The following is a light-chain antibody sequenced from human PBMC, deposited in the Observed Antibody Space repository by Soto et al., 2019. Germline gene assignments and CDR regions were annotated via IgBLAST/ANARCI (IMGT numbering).Light chain of an antibody. J-gene: IGKJ4*01. CDR3: QQHSSYPLT. Sequence: DIQMTHSPSTLSASVTDRVTITCRASQSISSWLAWYQQKPGKAPKVLIYGASNLESGVPSRFSGSGSETEFTLTISSLQPGDFATYYCQQHSSYPLTFGGGTKVDI. V-gene: IGKV1-5*03. CDR2: GAS. CDR1: QSISSW.